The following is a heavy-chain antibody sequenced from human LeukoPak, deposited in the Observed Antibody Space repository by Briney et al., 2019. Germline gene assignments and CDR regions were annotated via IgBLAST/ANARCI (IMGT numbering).Heavy chain of an antibody. V-gene: IGHV3-33*01. J-gene: IGHJ4*02. D-gene: IGHD2-21*02. CDR2: IWYDGSNK. CDR1: GFTFSSYG. Sequence: PGGSLRLSCAASGFTFSSYGMHWVRQAPGKGPESLAVIWYDGSNKYYADSVKGRFTISRDNSKNTLYLQMNSLTAEDTAVYYCARDPYPLHCGGDCYYFDYWGQGTLVTVSS. CDR3: ARDPYPLHCGGDCYYFDY.